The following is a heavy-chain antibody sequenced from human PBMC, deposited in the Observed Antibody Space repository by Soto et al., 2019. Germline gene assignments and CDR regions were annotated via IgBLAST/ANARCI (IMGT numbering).Heavy chain of an antibody. CDR3: ARDGTYNWV. CDR1: GFTVSNNY. J-gene: IGHJ4*02. D-gene: IGHD1-1*01. CDR2: IYSGGAT. V-gene: IGHV3-66*01. Sequence: EVQLVESGGGLVQPGGSLRLSCAASGFTVSNNYMRWVRQAPGKGLEWVSLIYSGGATYYADSVKGRFTISRDNSKKTLYLQMNSLRAEDTAVYYCARDGTYNWVGGQGILVTVSS.